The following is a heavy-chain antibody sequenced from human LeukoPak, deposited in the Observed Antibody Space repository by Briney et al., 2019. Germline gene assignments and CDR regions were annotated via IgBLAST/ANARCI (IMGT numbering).Heavy chain of an antibody. CDR1: GFTFTSSA. CDR2: IIVSNGKT. CDR3: AALVVPSTNLRNYYYYYMDV. V-gene: IGHV1-58*02. J-gene: IGHJ6*03. D-gene: IGHD3-16*02. Sequence: SVKVSCKASGFTFTSSAMQWVRQARGQRLEWIGWIIVSNGKTNYAQKFQERVTITRDMSTTTAYMELSSLRSEDTAVYYCAALVVPSTNLRNYYYYYMDVWGKGTTVTVSS.